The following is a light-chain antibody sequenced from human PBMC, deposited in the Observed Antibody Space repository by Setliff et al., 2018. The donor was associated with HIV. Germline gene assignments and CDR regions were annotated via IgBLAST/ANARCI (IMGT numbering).Light chain of an antibody. V-gene: IGLV1-44*01. CDR3: AAWDDNLNGYV. Sequence: QSVLTQPPSASGTPGQRLTISCSGSSSNIGINTVNWYQQLPGTAPKLLLYRNNQRPSGVPDRFSGPKSGTSASLAISGLQSEDEADYYCAAWDDNLNGYVFGTGTKVTVL. CDR1: SSNIGINT. CDR2: RNN. J-gene: IGLJ1*01.